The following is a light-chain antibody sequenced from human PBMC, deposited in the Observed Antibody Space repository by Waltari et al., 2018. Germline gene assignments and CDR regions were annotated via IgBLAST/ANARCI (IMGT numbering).Light chain of an antibody. J-gene: IGKJ1*01. CDR1: QRVSYSSNNKNY. Sequence: DIVMTQSPDSLPVSLGERATITCKSDQRVSYSSNNKNYLAWYRQKPGQPPQLLISWASTRAFGVPNRFSGSGSGTDFTLTISSLQAEDVAVYYCQQYYAVPPTFGPGTKVEIK. V-gene: IGKV4-1*01. CDR3: QQYYAVPPT. CDR2: WAS.